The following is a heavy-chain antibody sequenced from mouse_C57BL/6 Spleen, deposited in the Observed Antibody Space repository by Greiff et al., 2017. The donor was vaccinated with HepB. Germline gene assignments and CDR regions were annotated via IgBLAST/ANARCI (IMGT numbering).Heavy chain of an antibody. CDR1: GFTFSSYG. J-gene: IGHJ4*01. D-gene: IGHD2-2*01. Sequence: EVKLVESGGDLVKPGGSLKLSCSASGFTFSSYGMSWVRQTPDKRLEWVATISSGGSYTYYPDSVKGRFTISRDNAKNTLYLEMSSLKSEDTAMYDYARQTMVTKYLSIDYWGKGTTVTVSS. CDR3: ARQTMVTKYLSIDY. V-gene: IGHV5-6*02. CDR2: ISSGGSYT.